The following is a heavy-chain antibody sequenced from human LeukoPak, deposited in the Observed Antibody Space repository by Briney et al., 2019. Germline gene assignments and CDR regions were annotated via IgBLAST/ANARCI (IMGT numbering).Heavy chain of an antibody. CDR1: GFTFDDYA. V-gene: IGHV3-9*01. CDR3: ARWRYDFWSGYYTLDY. Sequence: PGGSLRLSCAASGFTFDDYAMHWVRQAPGKGLEWVSGISWNSGSIGYADSVKGRFTISRDNAKNSLYLQMNSLRAEDTAVYYCARWRYDFWSGYYTLDYWGQGTLVTVSS. CDR2: ISWNSGSI. D-gene: IGHD3-3*01. J-gene: IGHJ4*02.